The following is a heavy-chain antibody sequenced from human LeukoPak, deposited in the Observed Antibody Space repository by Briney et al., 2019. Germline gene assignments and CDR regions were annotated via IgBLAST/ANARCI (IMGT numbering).Heavy chain of an antibody. D-gene: IGHD6-19*01. V-gene: IGHV3-23*01. Sequence: SGGSLRLSCAASGFTFSSYAMSWVRQAPGKGLEWVSAISGSGGSTYYADSVKGRFTISRDNSKNTLYLQMNSLRAEDTAVYYCARAIPARIAVAGRYAFDIWGQGTMVTVSS. CDR3: ARAIPARIAVAGRYAFDI. CDR2: ISGSGGST. J-gene: IGHJ3*02. CDR1: GFTFSSYA.